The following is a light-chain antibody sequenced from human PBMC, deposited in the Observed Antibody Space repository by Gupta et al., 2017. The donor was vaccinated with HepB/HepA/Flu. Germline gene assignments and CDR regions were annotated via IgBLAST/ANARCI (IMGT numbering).Light chain of an antibody. CDR2: KNN. V-gene: IGLV10-54*01. J-gene: IGLJ6*01. CDR1: SNNVGNQG. CDR3: AACDSSLSAHGV. Sequence: QALLTQPPPVSTGLRQPATLTCPGNSNNVGNQGAAWLQQHQGHPPKLLSYKNNNRPSGLSERLSASRSGNTASLTITGLQAEDEADYYCAACDSSLSAHGVFGSGTKVTVL.